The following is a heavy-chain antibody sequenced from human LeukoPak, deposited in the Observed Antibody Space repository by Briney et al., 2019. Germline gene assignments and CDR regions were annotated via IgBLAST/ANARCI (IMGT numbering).Heavy chain of an antibody. Sequence: SETLSLTCAVYGGSFSGYYWSWIRQPPGKGLEWIGEINHSGSTNYDPSLKSRVTISVDTSKNQFSLKLSSVTAADTAVYYCARDSIAVAGTYYFDYWGQGTLVTVSS. CDR3: ARDSIAVAGTYYFDY. V-gene: IGHV4-34*01. CDR2: INHSGST. D-gene: IGHD6-19*01. CDR1: GGSFSGYY. J-gene: IGHJ4*02.